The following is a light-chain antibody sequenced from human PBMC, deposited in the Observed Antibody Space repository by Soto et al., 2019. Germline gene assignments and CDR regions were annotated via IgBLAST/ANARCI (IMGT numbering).Light chain of an antibody. CDR2: DVS. V-gene: IGLV2-11*01. J-gene: IGLJ3*02. CDR3: QSYDTSLSAWV. CDR1: SGDVGGYNF. Sequence: QSALTQPRSVSGSPGQSVTISCTGTSGDVGGYNFVSWYQQHPGKAPTLMIFDVSQRPSGVPDRFSGSKSGSSASLTISGLQAEDEADYYCQSYDTSLSAWVFGGGTKVTVL.